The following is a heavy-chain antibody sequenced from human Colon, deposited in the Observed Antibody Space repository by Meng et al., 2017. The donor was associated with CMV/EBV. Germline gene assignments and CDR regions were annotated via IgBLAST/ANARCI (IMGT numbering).Heavy chain of an antibody. J-gene: IGHJ3*01. D-gene: IGHD4-23*01. CDR2: LYSGGTT. V-gene: IGHV3-53*01. CDR1: GFNVSTNY. Sequence: GGSLRLSCAVSGFNVSTNYMTWVRQAPGKGLEWVSVLYSGGTTYYADSVKGRFTISRDNSKNTLYLQMNTLRADDTAVYYCAKPHPTSVVRAHVFDVWGQGTLVTVSS. CDR3: AKPHPTSVVRAHVFDV.